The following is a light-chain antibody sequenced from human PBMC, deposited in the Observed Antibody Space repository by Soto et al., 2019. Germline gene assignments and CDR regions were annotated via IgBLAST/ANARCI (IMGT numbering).Light chain of an antibody. CDR1: QSVTSGY. V-gene: IGKV3-20*01. CDR2: GAS. CDR3: QHYGSLTPYT. J-gene: IGKJ2*01. Sequence: EIVLTQSPGTLSLSPGERATLACRASQSVTSGYLAWYQQKPGQAPRLLIYGASTRATGIPDRFSGSGSGTDSTLTISRLEPEDFAQYEWQHYGSLTPYTFGPGTKLAIK.